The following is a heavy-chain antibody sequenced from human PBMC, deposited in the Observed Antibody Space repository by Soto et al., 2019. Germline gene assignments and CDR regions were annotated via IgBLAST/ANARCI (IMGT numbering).Heavy chain of an antibody. V-gene: IGHV3-30*18. CDR3: AKDAGGTYGSGSYYNGGYFDY. Sequence: GGSLRLSCAASGFTFSSYGMHWVRQAPGKGLEWVAVISYDGSNKYYADSVKGRFTISRDNSKNTLYLQMNSLRAEDTAVYDCAKDAGGTYGSGSYYNGGYFDYWGQGTLVTVSS. J-gene: IGHJ4*02. CDR1: GFTFSSYG. D-gene: IGHD3-10*01. CDR2: ISYDGSNK.